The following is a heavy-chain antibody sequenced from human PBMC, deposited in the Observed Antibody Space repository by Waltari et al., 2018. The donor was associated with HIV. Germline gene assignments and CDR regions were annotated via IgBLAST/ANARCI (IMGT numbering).Heavy chain of an antibody. J-gene: IGHJ3*02. D-gene: IGHD3-16*01. CDR3: ARGWGDLSRAFDI. V-gene: IGHV4-39*01. CDR1: GGSISSSSYY. Sequence: QLQLQESGPGLVKPSETLSLTCTVSGGSISSSSYYWGWIRQPPGKGLEWIGSIYYSGSTYYNPSLKSRVTISVDTSKNQFSLKLSSVTAADTAVYYCARGWGDLSRAFDIWGQGTMVTVSS. CDR2: IYYSGST.